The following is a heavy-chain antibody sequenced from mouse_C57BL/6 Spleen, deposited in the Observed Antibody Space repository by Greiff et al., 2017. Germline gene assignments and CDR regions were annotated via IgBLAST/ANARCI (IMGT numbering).Heavy chain of an antibody. CDR1: GYTFTSYW. CDR2: IYPGSGST. Sequence: QVQLQQPGAELVKPGASVKMSCKASGYTFTSYWITWVKQRPGQGLEWIGDIYPGSGSTNYNEKFKSKATLTVDTSSSTAYMQISSLTSEDAAVYYCARESYGIGYAMDYWGQGTSVTVSS. V-gene: IGHV1-55*01. D-gene: IGHD1-1*01. J-gene: IGHJ4*01. CDR3: ARESYGIGYAMDY.